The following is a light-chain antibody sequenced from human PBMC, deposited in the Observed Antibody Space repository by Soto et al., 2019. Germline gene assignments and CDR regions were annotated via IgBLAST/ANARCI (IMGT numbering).Light chain of an antibody. Sequence: QSALTQPASVSGSPGQSIAISCTGTSSDVGGYKYVSWYQQHPGKAPRLMIYDVSDRPSGTSNRFSGSKSGSTASLTISGLQAEDEADYYCASYSPTSTLIFGGGTKVTVL. CDR3: ASYSPTSTLI. CDR2: DVS. CDR1: SSDVGGYKY. V-gene: IGLV2-14*03. J-gene: IGLJ2*01.